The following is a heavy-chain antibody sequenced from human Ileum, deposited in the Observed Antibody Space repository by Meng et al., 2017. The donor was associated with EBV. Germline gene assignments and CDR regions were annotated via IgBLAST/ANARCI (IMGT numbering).Heavy chain of an antibody. CDR3: ASARGSWFDP. CDR1: GFPLSDYY. J-gene: IGHJ5*02. D-gene: IGHD1-26*01. V-gene: IGHV3-11*01. CDR2: ITSSGGII. Sequence: LGGSGGGFDTPGRSLGLSCAAYGFPLSDYYMSWIRQAAEKGLEWVSYITSSGGIIYYADSVKGRFTISRDNAKKSLYLQMNSLRAEDTAVYYCASARGSWFDPWGQGTLVTVSS.